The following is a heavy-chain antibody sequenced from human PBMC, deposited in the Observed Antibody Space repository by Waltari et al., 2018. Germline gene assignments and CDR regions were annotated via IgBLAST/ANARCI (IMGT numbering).Heavy chain of an antibody. CDR1: GFTFSSYW. D-gene: IGHD2-21*01. V-gene: IGHV3-7*01. CDR3: ARTRCGCDI. J-gene: IGHJ3*02. CDR2: IKQDGSEK. Sequence: EVQLVESGGGLVQTGGSLRPPCAASGFTFSSYWMSWVRKAPGKGLEWVANIKQDGSEKYDVDPVKGRVTISGDNAKNSLERQMNSRGAEDPAVYYCARTRCGCDISGQGTMVTVSS.